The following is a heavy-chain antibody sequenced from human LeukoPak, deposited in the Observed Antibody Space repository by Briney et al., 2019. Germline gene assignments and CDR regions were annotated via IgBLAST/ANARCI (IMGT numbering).Heavy chain of an antibody. CDR3: ARLKLWTVTRGDY. D-gene: IGHD4-17*01. CDR2: IYYSGST. CDR1: GFTFSIYSMN. J-gene: IGHJ4*02. Sequence: GSLRLSCAASGFTFSIYSMNWVRQPPGKGLEWIGSIYYSGSTYYNPSLKSRVTISVDTSKNQFSLKLSSVTAADTAVYYCARLKLWTVTRGDYWGQGTLVTVSS. V-gene: IGHV4-39*01.